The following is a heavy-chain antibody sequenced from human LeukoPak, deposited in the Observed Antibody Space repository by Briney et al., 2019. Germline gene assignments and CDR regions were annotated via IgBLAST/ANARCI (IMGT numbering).Heavy chain of an antibody. CDR3: ARGYYDILTGYLGPRYYYYMDV. CDR2: IYTSGST. CDR1: GYSISTGYY. D-gene: IGHD3-9*01. J-gene: IGHJ6*03. V-gene: IGHV4-4*07. Sequence: PSETLSLTCTVSGYSISTGYYWDWIRQPAGKGLEWIGRIYTSGSTNYNPSLKSRVTMSVDTSKNQFSLKLSPVTAADTAVYYCARGYYDILTGYLGPRYYYYMDVWGKGTTVTISS.